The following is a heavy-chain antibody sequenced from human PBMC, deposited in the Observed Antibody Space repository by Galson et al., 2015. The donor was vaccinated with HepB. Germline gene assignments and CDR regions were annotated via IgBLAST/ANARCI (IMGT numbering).Heavy chain of an antibody. CDR1: GFTFNTYS. V-gene: IGHV3-21*06. CDR2: ISGSSAYI. J-gene: IGHJ4*02. Sequence: SLRLSCAASGFTFNTYSMIWVRQAPGQGLQWVSAISGSSAYIFYADSVKGRFTISRDNANNSLYLQMNSLRAEDTAIYYCASRRRFKTGSGPEDYWGQGTLVTVSS. CDR3: ASRRRFKTGSGPEDY. D-gene: IGHD2-8*02.